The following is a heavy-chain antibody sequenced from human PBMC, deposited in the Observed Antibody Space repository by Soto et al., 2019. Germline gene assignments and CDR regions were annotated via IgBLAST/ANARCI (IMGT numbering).Heavy chain of an antibody. J-gene: IGHJ4*02. CDR1: GGSITRNNHY. CDR3: ARLGRSGWYQGSCFDY. Sequence: QLQLQESGPGLVKPSETLSLTCIVSGGSITRNNHYWGWIRQSPGKGLEWIWSSLYSGSTNYNPSLRSRGTLSVETSKNQFSPKMSSVTAADTALYYCARLGRSGWYQGSCFDYWGQGTLVTVSS. D-gene: IGHD6-19*01. V-gene: IGHV4-39*01. CDR2: SLYSGST.